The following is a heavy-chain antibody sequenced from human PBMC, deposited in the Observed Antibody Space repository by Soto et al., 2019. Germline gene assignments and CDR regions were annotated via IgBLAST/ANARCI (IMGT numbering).Heavy chain of an antibody. CDR1: GGSFSGYY. V-gene: IGHV4-34*01. CDR3: ARERGYCSSTSCYAHFNWFDP. D-gene: IGHD2-2*01. CDR2: INHSGST. J-gene: IGHJ5*02. Sequence: QVQLQQWGAGLLKPSETLSLTCAVYGGSFSGYYWSWIRQPPGKGLEWIGEINHSGSTNYNPSLKSRVTISVDTSKNQFSLKLSSVTAADTAVYYCARERGYCSSTSCYAHFNWFDPWGQGTLVTVSS.